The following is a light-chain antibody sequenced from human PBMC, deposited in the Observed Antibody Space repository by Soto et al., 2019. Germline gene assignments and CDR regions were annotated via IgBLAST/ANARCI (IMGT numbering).Light chain of an antibody. CDR1: QSVSSY. CDR3: HQYSRSPET. V-gene: IGKV3-20*01. CDR2: DAS. J-gene: IGKJ1*01. Sequence: EIVLTQSPGTLSLSPGERATLSCRASQSVSSYLAWYQQKPGQAPRLLIYDASNRATGIPARFSGSGSGTDFTLTINRLQPADFAVYYCHQYSRSPETFGQGTKVDI.